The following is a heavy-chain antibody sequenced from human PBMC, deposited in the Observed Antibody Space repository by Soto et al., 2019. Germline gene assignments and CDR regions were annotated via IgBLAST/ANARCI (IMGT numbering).Heavy chain of an antibody. D-gene: IGHD3-22*01. Sequence: QVQLVQSGAEVKKPGASVKVSCKASGYTFTSYDINWVRQATGQGLEWMGWMNPNSGNTGYAQKCQGRVTMTRNTSISTAYMELSSLRSEDTAVYYCARGKAYYYDSSGYYWYWFDPWGQGTLVTVSS. CDR1: GYTFTSYD. V-gene: IGHV1-8*01. J-gene: IGHJ5*02. CDR2: MNPNSGNT. CDR3: ARGKAYYYDSSGYYWYWFDP.